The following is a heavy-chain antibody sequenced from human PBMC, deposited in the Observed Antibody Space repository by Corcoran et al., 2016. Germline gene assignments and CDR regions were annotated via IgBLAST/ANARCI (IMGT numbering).Heavy chain of an antibody. Sequence: EVQLVQSGAEVKKPGESLRISCKASGYSFSNYWIGWVRQMPGKGLEWMGIIFPGDSDTRYSPSFQGQVTISADESISTAYLQWRSLKASDTARYYGARASWQFISPYWFDPWGQGTLVTVSS. CDR3: ARASWQFISPYWFDP. D-gene: IGHD2-21*01. V-gene: IGHV5-51*01. CDR2: IFPGDSDT. CDR1: GYSFSNYW. J-gene: IGHJ5*02.